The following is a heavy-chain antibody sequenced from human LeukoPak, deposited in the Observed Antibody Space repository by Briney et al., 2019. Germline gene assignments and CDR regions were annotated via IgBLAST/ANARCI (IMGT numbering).Heavy chain of an antibody. CDR1: GGSISSYY. J-gene: IGHJ4*02. Sequence: SETLSLTCTVSGGSISSYYWSWIRQPPGKGLEWIGYIYYSGGTNYNPSLKSRVTISVDTSKNQVSLKLSSVTAADTAVYYCARHVRQRGYSGYLVAATYFDYWGQGTLVTVSS. CDR3: ARHVRQRGYSGYLVAATYFDY. CDR2: IYYSGGT. V-gene: IGHV4-59*08. D-gene: IGHD5-12*01.